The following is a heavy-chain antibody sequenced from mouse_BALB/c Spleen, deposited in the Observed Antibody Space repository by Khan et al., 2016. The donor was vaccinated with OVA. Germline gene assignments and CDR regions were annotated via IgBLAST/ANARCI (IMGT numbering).Heavy chain of an antibody. V-gene: IGHV14-3*02. J-gene: IGHJ3*01. CDR1: GFNIKDTY. D-gene: IGHD2-1*01. CDR2: IDPANGDT. Sequence: VQLQQSGAELVKPGASVKLSCTGSGFNIKDTYMHWMNQRPEQGLEWIGRIDPANGDTKYGPKFQDKATLTADPSSNTAYLQLSCLTADHTAVYFCSTRYGTPFAYWGPGTLVSVS. CDR3: STRYGTPFAY.